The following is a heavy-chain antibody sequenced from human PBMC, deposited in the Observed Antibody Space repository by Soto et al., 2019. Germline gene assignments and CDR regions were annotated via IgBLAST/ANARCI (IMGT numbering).Heavy chain of an antibody. CDR2: INPYNGNT. J-gene: IGHJ4*02. V-gene: IGHV1-18*01. D-gene: IGHD3-16*01. CDR1: GYTFTSYG. Sequence: QVQLVQSGAEVKKPGASVKVSCKASGYTFTSYGITWVRQAPGQGLEWMGWINPYNGNTNYERKLQGRVTMTTDTSTNTAYMKLRSLRSDHTAVYYCARDWFGIDYWGQGTLVTVSS. CDR3: ARDWFGIDY.